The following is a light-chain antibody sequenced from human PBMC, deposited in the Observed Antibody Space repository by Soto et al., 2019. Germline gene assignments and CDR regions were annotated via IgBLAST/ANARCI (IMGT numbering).Light chain of an antibody. CDR3: LQDYSYPRT. CDR2: ATS. V-gene: IGKV1-6*01. Sequence: IQMTQSPCSLSASVGDRVTITCRASQGIRNDLGCYQQRPGKAPKLLIYATSNLQTGVPSSFSGSGSGTDFSLSISSLQPEDFANYYCLQDYSYPRTFGQGTKVEIK. J-gene: IGKJ1*01. CDR1: QGIRND.